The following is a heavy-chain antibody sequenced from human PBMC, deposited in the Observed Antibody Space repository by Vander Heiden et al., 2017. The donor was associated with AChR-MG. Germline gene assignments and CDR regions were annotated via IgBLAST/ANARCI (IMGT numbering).Heavy chain of an antibody. V-gene: IGHV3-23*01. D-gene: IGHD3-3*01. CDR2: ISGSGGST. Sequence: EVQLLESGGGLVQPGGSLRLSCAASGFTFSSYAMSWVRQAPGKGLEWVSAISGSGGSTYYADSVKGRFTISRDNSKNTLYLQMNSLRAEDTAVYYCAKTPHQFYYDFDYYYMDVWGKGTTVTVSS. J-gene: IGHJ6*03. CDR3: AKTPHQFYYDFDYYYMDV. CDR1: GFTFSSYA.